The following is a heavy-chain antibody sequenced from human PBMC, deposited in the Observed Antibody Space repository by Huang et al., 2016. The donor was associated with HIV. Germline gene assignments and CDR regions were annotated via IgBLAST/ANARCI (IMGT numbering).Heavy chain of an antibody. D-gene: IGHD3-22*01. CDR1: GGTFTTYT. CDR2: SIPIFVTP. Sequence: QVQLVQSGAEVKKPGSSVKVSCKASGGTFTTYTIAWVRQAPGQGLEWMGGSIPIFVTPNYAQKFQGRVTITADESTSTAYMELGSLRSEDTAVYYCAREYYYDNSGYYFDYWGQGTLVTVSS. J-gene: IGHJ4*02. V-gene: IGHV1-69*13. CDR3: AREYYYDNSGYYFDY.